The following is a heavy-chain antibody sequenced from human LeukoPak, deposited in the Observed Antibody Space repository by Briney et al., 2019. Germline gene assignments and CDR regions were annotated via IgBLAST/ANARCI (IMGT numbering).Heavy chain of an antibody. Sequence: PSETLSLTCTVSGGSTSSGDYYWSWIRQPPGKGLEWIAYMYYSGSTYYNPSLKSRVTMSADTSKNQLSLKLSSVTAADTAVYYCARPYYYDSRIDPWGQGILVTVSS. J-gene: IGHJ5*02. D-gene: IGHD3-22*01. CDR1: GGSTSSGDYY. CDR2: MYYSGST. V-gene: IGHV4-30-4*01. CDR3: ARPYYYDSRIDP.